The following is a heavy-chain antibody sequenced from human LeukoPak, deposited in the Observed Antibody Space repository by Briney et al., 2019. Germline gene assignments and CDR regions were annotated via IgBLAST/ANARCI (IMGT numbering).Heavy chain of an antibody. D-gene: IGHD3-10*01. CDR1: GGSMSSSSYY. Sequence: SSDTLSLTCTVSGGSMSSSSYYWGWIRQPPGKGLEWIGSIYYSGSTYYNPSLKSRVTISVDTSKNQFSLKLSSVTAADTAVYYCARMTGANYYGSGTLDYWGQGTLVTVSS. CDR3: ARMTGANYYGSGTLDY. J-gene: IGHJ4*02. V-gene: IGHV4-39*07. CDR2: IYYSGST.